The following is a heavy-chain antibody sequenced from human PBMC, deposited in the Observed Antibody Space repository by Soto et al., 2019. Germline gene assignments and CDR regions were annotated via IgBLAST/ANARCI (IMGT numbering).Heavy chain of an antibody. V-gene: IGHV4-30-4*01. CDR3: ARDVAHGYTENV. CDR1: GGSVGSGEYY. J-gene: IGHJ3*01. Sequence: QVQLQESGPGLVKPSQTLSLACTVSGGSVGSGEYYYSWIRQPPGKGLEWIGYIYDSGITNYTPSLKGRVTMSLDRSNNQVSLKLSSVTAADTAVYFSARDVAHGYTENVWGQGTMVTVSS. CDR2: IYDSGIT. D-gene: IGHD5-18*01.